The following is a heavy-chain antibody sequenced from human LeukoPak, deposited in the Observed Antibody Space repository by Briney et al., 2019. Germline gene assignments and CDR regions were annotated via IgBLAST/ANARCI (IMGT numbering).Heavy chain of an antibody. V-gene: IGHV3-30*02. CDR3: AKANTAMASWGACDV. CDR2: IRYDGSNK. J-gene: IGHJ3*01. Sequence: GGSLRLSCAASGFTFSSYGMHWVRQAPGKWLEWVAFIRYDGSNKYYADSVKGRFTISRDNSKNTLYLQMNSLRAEDMALYYCAKANTAMASWGACDVWGQGTVVTVSS. D-gene: IGHD5-18*01. CDR1: GFTFSSYG.